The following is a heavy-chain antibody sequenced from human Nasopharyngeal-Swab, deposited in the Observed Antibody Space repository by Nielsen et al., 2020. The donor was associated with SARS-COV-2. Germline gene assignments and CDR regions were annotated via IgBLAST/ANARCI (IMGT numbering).Heavy chain of an antibody. Sequence: SETLSLTCSVSGDSMNRYFWHWIRQPPGKGLEWIGHTYDSGAINYNPSLKSRLTLSLDTSKSHFSLKLSSVTAADTAVYYCATYFVGRGGRGYWGQGTLVTVSS. CDR2: TYDSGAI. D-gene: IGHD3-9*01. J-gene: IGHJ4*02. CDR1: GDSMNRYF. CDR3: ATYFVGRGGRGY. V-gene: IGHV4-59*01.